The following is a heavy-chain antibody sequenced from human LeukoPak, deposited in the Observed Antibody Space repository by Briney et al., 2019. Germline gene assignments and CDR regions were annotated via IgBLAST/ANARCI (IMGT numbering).Heavy chain of an antibody. D-gene: IGHD3-3*01. V-gene: IGHV1-18*01. J-gene: IGHJ1*01. Sequence: GAPVKVSCKASGYTSTSYGISWVRQAPGQGLEWRGWISAYNGNTNYAKKLQGRETMTTDTSKSTANMELRRLRSDDTAVYYCARCCNLTEIFLVLQHWARGTLVTVSS. CDR2: ISAYNGNT. CDR3: ARCCNLTEIFLVLQH. CDR1: GYTSTSYG.